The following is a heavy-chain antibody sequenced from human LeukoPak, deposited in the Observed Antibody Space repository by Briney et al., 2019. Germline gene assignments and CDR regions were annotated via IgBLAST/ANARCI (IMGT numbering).Heavy chain of an antibody. CDR3: VRDRSPGYFDY. CDR2: ISSSHNNI. V-gene: IGHV3-21*01. CDR1: GFTFSSYV. J-gene: IGHJ4*02. Sequence: GGSLRLSCAASGFTFSSYVMHWVRQAPGKGLDWVSSISSSHNNIYYADSVKGRFSISRDNAKNSLFLQMNSLRAEDTAVYYCVRDRSPGYFDYWGQGTLVTVSS. D-gene: IGHD3-10*01.